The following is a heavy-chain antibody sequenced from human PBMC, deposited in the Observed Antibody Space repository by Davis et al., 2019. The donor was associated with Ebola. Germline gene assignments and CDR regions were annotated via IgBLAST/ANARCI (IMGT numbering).Heavy chain of an antibody. D-gene: IGHD3-10*01. CDR3: ARLLRGYYYGMDV. CDR2: IYYSGST. J-gene: IGHJ6*02. V-gene: IGHV4-59*08. Sequence: MPGGSLRLSCTVSGGSISSYYWSWIRQPPGKGLEWIGYIYYSGSTNYNPSLKSRVTISVDTSKNQFSLKLSSVTAADTAVYYCARLLRGYYYGMDVWGQGTTVTVSS. CDR1: GGSISSYY.